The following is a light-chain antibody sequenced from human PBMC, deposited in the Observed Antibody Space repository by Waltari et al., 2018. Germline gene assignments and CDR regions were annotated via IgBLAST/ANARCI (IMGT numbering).Light chain of an antibody. V-gene: IGKV3-15*01. CDR2: GAS. CDR1: QGINTN. J-gene: IGKJ2*03. Sequence: VMTQSPVTLSVSPGERATLFCRASQGINTNLAWYQQKPGQAPRLLICGASTTATGFPARFSGSGSGTDYTLTISSLQSEDFAVYYCQQYNNWPPSFGQGTNLEI. CDR3: QQYNNWPPS.